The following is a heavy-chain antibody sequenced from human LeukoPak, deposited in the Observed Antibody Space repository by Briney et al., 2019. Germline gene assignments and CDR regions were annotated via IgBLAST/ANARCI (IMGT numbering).Heavy chain of an antibody. CDR1: GYTFTSYG. J-gene: IGHJ4*02. V-gene: IGHV1-18*01. Sequence: AASVKVSCKASGYTFTSYGISWVRQAPGQGLEWMGWISAYNGNTNYAQKFQGRVTITRDTSASTAYMELSSLRSEDTAVYYCARGLFLDYWGQGTLVTVSS. CDR2: ISAYNGNT. D-gene: IGHD6-19*01. CDR3: ARGLFLDY.